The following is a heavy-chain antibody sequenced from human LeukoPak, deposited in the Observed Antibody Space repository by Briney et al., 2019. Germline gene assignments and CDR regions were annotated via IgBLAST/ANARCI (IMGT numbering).Heavy chain of an antibody. D-gene: IGHD3-3*01. CDR2: ISAYNGNT. CDR1: GYTFTSYG. CDR3: AREALWSGYRYYYYYMDV. Sequence: AASVKVSCKASGYTFTSYGLSWVRQAPGQGLEWMGWISAYNGNTNYAQKLQGRVTMTTDTSTSTAYMELRSLRSDDTAVYYCAREALWSGYRYYYYYMDVWGKGTTVTVSS. J-gene: IGHJ6*03. V-gene: IGHV1-18*01.